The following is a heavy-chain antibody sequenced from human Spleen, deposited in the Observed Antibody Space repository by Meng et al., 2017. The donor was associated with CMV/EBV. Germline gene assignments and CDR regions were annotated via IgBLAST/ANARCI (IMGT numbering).Heavy chain of an antibody. J-gene: IGHJ4*02. CDR2: IYHSGST. V-gene: IGHV4-4*02. CDR1: GGSVSSSNV. Sequence: HVQLQESGPGLVDPSGTLSLTCAVSGGSVSSSNVWTWVRQVSGKGLEWIGEIYHSGSTNYNPSLKSRVTISVDKFKTQFSLKLGSVTAADTAVYYCARIERRRILKYCGSDCSTTDYWGQGTLVTVSS. D-gene: IGHD2-21*02. CDR3: ARIERRRILKYCGSDCSTTDY.